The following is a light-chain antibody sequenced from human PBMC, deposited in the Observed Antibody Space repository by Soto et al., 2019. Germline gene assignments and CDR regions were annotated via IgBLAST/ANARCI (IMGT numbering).Light chain of an antibody. J-gene: IGLJ2*01. V-gene: IGLV2-14*03. CDR3: TSYTSSNTLL. Sequence: QSALTQPASVSGSPGQSITISCTGTSSDVGGYNYVSWYQQHPGKAPRLMIYDVSSRPSGVSNRFSGSKSGNTASLTISGLQAEDEDDYYCTSYTSSNTLLFGGGTKLTVL. CDR2: DVS. CDR1: SSDVGGYNY.